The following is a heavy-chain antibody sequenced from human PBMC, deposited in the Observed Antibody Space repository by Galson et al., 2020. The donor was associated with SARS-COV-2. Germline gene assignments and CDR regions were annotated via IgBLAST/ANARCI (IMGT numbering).Heavy chain of an antibody. CDR1: GYTFTSYA. J-gene: IGHJ3*02. CDR3: ARTTSTWVTTVWEAFDI. D-gene: IGHD4-17*01. V-gene: IGHV7-4-1*02. Sequence: ASVKVSCKASGYTFTSYAMNWVRQAPGQGLEWMGWINTNTGNPTYAQGFTGRFVFSLDTSVSTAYLQISSLKAEDTAVYYCARTTSTWVTTVWEAFDIWGQGTMVTVSS. CDR2: INTNTGNP.